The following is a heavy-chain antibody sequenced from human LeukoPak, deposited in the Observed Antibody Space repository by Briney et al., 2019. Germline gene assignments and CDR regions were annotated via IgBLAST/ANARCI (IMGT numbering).Heavy chain of an antibody. CDR2: ISSSSSYI. J-gene: IGHJ4*02. V-gene: IGHV3-21*01. Sequence: GGSLRLSXAASGFTFSSYSMNWVRQAPGKGLEWVSSISSSSSYIYYADSVKGRFTISRDNAKNSLYLQMNSLRAEDTAVYYCARVGYSYGYVDYWGQGTLVTVSS. CDR1: GFTFSSYS. CDR3: ARVGYSYGYVDY. D-gene: IGHD5-18*01.